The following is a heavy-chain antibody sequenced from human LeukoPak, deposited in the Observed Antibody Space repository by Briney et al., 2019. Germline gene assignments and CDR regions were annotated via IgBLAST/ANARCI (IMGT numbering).Heavy chain of an antibody. D-gene: IGHD3-3*01. CDR3: ASVEATIRSIDY. CDR2: INHSGST. V-gene: IGHV4-34*01. J-gene: IGHJ4*02. CDR1: GGSFSGYY. Sequence: PSETLSLTCAVYGGSFSGYYWSWIRQPPGKGVEWIGEINHSGSTNYNPSLKSRVTISVDTSKNQFSLKLSSVTAADTAVYYCASVEATIRSIDYWGQGTLVTVSS.